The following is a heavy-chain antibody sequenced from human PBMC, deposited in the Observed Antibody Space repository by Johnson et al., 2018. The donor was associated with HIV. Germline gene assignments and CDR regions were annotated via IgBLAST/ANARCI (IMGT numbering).Heavy chain of an antibody. CDR3: ARGGIIHDACDI. Sequence: VQLVESGGGVVRPGGSLRPSCAASGFTFDDYVVSWVRQAPGKGMEWVSGINWNGGSTGYADSVKGRFTISRDNAKKSLYLQMKSLRDEDTALYYCARGGIIHDACDIWGQGTMVTGSS. D-gene: IGHD1-1*01. J-gene: IGHJ3*02. CDR1: GFTFDDYV. CDR2: INWNGGST. V-gene: IGHV3-20*04.